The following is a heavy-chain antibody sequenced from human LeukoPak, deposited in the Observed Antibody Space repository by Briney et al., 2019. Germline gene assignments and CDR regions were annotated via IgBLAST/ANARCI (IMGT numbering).Heavy chain of an antibody. D-gene: IGHD3-16*01. J-gene: IGHJ6*02. CDR2: IYSGGNI. CDR1: GFTFSSYG. V-gene: IGHV3-NL1*01. CDR3: ARGGGLDV. Sequence: PGRSLRLSCAASGFTFSSYGMHWVRQAPGKGLEWVSVIYSGGNIYYIDSVKGRFTISRDTSKNTLYLQMNSLRAEDTAVYFCARGGGLDVWGQGATVTVSS.